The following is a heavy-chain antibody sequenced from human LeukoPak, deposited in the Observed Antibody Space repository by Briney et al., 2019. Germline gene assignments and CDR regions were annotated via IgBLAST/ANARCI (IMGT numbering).Heavy chain of an antibody. Sequence: PGGSLRLSSAASGFTFSSYAMSWVRQAPGKGLEWVSAISGSGGSTYYADSVKGRFTISRDNSKNTLYLQMNSLRAEDTAVYYCAKVGVLRFLEWLFYFDYWGQGTLVTVSS. V-gene: IGHV3-23*01. J-gene: IGHJ4*02. CDR1: GFTFSSYA. CDR2: ISGSGGST. CDR3: AKVGVLRFLEWLFYFDY. D-gene: IGHD3-3*01.